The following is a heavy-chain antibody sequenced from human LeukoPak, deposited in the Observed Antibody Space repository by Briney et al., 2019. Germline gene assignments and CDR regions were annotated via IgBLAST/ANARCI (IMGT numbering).Heavy chain of an antibody. J-gene: IGHJ3*02. V-gene: IGHV4-34*01. CDR2: INHSGST. Sequence: SETLSLTCTVSGGSISSYYWSWIRQPPGKGLEWIGEINHSGSTNYNPSLKSRVTISVDTSKNQFSLKLSSVTAADTAVYYCARTRIAVAGDAFDIWGQGTMVTVSS. CDR3: ARTRIAVAGDAFDI. D-gene: IGHD6-19*01. CDR1: GGSISSYY.